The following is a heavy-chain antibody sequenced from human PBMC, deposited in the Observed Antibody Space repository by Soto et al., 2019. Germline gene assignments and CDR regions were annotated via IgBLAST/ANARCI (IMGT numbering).Heavy chain of an antibody. CDR2: MYYSGSA. D-gene: IGHD1-26*01. CDR3: ARRYGSAIDY. Sequence: SETLSLTCTFSGDSISSGKYCWGWVRQPPGKGLEWIGYMYYSGSANCNPSLKSRVTISVDTSKNQFSLKLSSVTAADTAVYYCARRYGSAIDYWGQGTLVTVSS. CDR1: GDSISSGKYC. V-gene: IGHV4-61*05. J-gene: IGHJ4*02.